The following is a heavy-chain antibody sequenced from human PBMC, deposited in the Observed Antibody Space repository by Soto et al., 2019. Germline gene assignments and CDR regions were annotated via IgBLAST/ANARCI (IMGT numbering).Heavy chain of an antibody. V-gene: IGHV3-73*01. J-gene: IGHJ5*02. Sequence: GGSLRLSCAASGFTFSGSARHWVRQASGKGLEWVGRIRSKGDNYATSYAASVKGRFTISRDDSKNTAYLQMDSLRAEDTAIYYCARSLTVFGVVARFDTWGQGTPVTVSS. CDR2: IRSKGDNYAT. CDR3: ARSLTVFGVVARFDT. D-gene: IGHD3-3*01. CDR1: GFTFSGSA.